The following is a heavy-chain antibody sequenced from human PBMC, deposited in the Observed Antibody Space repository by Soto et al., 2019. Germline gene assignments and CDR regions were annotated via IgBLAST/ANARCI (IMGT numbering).Heavy chain of an antibody. CDR1: GYSVSSGYY. D-gene: IGHD2-2*01. CDR2: IYHSGST. CDR3: ARAWAGHGPAYFDY. Sequence: XETLSLTCAVSGYSVSSGYYWCWIRQPPGKGLEWIGSIYHSGSTYYNPSLKSRVTISLDTSKNQFSLKLSSVTAADTAVYYCARAWAGHGPAYFDYWGQGTLVTVS. J-gene: IGHJ4*02. V-gene: IGHV4-38-2*01.